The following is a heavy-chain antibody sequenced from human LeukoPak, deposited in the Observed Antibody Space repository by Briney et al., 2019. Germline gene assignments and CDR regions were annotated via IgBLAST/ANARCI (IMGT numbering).Heavy chain of an antibody. J-gene: IGHJ5*02. CDR3: ARDLGQYYDTSDNWFDP. CDR1: GFTFSNYW. D-gene: IGHD3-22*01. Sequence: GGSLRLSCAASGFTFSNYWMHWVRQAPGKGLVWVSRINSDGINTSHADSVKGRFTISRDNAKNTLNLQMNSLRAEDTAVYYCARDLGQYYDTSDNWFDPWGQGTLVTVSS. CDR2: INSDGINT. V-gene: IGHV3-74*01.